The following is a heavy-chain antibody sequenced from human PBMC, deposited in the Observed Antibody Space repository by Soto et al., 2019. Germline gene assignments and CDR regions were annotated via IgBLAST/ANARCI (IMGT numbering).Heavy chain of an antibody. V-gene: IGHV3-23*01. J-gene: IGHJ6*02. CDR3: ARGARRGNLYYYYYGMDV. D-gene: IGHD3-10*01. CDR2: ISFNSGGST. Sequence: PGGSLRLSCVASGFTFDDYAMHWVRQAPGKGLEWVSGISFNSGGSTYSADSVKGRFTISRDNSKNTLYLQMNSLRAEDTAVYYSARGARRGNLYYYYYGMDVWGQGTTVTVSS. CDR1: GFTFDDYA.